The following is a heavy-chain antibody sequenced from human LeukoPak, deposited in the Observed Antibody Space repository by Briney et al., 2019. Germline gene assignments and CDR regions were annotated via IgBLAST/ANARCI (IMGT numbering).Heavy chain of an antibody. J-gene: IGHJ4*02. V-gene: IGHV1-2*02. CDR1: GYTFTGYY. CDR2: INPNSGGT. Sequence: GASVKVSCKTSGYTFTGYYMHWVRQAPGQGLEWMGWINPNSGGTNYAQKFQGRVTMTRDTSISTAYMELSRLRSDDTAVYYCARVVEVWGYYGSGPFDYWGQGTLVTVSS. D-gene: IGHD3-10*01. CDR3: ARVVEVWGYYGSGPFDY.